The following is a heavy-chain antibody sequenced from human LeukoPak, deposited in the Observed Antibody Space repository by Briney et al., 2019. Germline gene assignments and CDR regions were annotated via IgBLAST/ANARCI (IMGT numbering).Heavy chain of an antibody. D-gene: IGHD1-7*01. J-gene: IGHJ4*02. V-gene: IGHV3-23*01. CDR2: TSDRGDYT. CDR3: ARKAQYNGHYPLDY. CDR1: GFTFTSYS. Sequence: GGSLRLSCAASGFTFTSYSMSWVRQAPGKGLERVSGTSDRGDYTYYADSVKGRFTISRDSSKNTLFLQMNSLRAEDTALYFCARKAQYNGHYPLDYWGQGTLVTVSS.